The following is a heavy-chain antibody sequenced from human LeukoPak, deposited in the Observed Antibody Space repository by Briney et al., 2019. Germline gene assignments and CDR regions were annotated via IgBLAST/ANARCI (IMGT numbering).Heavy chain of an antibody. D-gene: IGHD6-13*01. CDR3: ARGSSSPASD. CDR2: IYYSGST. V-gene: IGHV4-59*01. CDR1: GGSISSYY. Sequence: PSETLSLTCTVSGGSISSYYWSWIRQPPGKGLEWIGYIYYSGSTNYNSSLKSRVTISVDTSKNQFSLKLTSVTAADTAVYYCARGSSSPASDWGQGTLVTVSS. J-gene: IGHJ4*02.